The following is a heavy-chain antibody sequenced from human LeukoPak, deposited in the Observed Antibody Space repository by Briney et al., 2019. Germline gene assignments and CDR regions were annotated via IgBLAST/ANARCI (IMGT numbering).Heavy chain of an antibody. Sequence: ASVKVSCKASGYTFTSYDINWVRQATGRGLEWMGWMNPNSGNTGYAQKFQGRVTMTRNTSISTAYMELSSLGSEDTAVYYCARGVRVSSGRKYNWFDPWGQGTLVTVSS. CDR2: MNPNSGNT. D-gene: IGHD6-19*01. J-gene: IGHJ5*02. CDR1: GYTFTSYD. CDR3: ARGVRVSSGRKYNWFDP. V-gene: IGHV1-8*01.